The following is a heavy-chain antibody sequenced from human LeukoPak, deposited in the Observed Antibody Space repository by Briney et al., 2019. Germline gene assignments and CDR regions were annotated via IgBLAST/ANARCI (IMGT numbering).Heavy chain of an antibody. Sequence: GGSLRLSCAASGFTFSSYAMSWVRQAPGKGLEWVSAISGSGGSTYYADSEKGRFTISRDNSKNTLYLQMNSLRAEDTAVYYCANQWESYYFDYWGQGTLVTVSS. CDR1: GFTFSSYA. CDR2: ISGSGGST. D-gene: IGHD1-26*01. V-gene: IGHV3-23*01. CDR3: ANQWESYYFDY. J-gene: IGHJ4*02.